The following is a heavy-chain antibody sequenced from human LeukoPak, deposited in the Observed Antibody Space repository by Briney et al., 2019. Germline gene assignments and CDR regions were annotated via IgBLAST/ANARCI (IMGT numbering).Heavy chain of an antibody. CDR1: VFTFGNYH. Sequence: PGGSLRLSCTTSVFTFGNYHMNWVRHAPWKGLEFILSISSSSTYIYYADSVKGRFTISRDDAKNSLYLQMNSLRAEDTALYYCARDQRGGTYSDYWGQGTLVTVSS. CDR3: ARDQRGGTYSDY. J-gene: IGHJ4*02. V-gene: IGHV3-21*01. CDR2: ISSSSTYI. D-gene: IGHD1-26*01.